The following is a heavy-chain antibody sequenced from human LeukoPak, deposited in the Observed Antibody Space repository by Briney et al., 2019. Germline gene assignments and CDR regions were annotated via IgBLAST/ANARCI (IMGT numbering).Heavy chain of an antibody. CDR2: ISSSSNTI. V-gene: IGHV3-48*04. J-gene: IGHJ5*02. Sequence: QPGGSLRLSCAASRFTFSSYSMNWVRQAPGKGLEWVSYISSSSNTIYYADSVKGRFTISRDNAKKSLYLQMNSLRAEDTAVYYCARGGITIFGVVTSWGQGTLVTVSS. CDR3: ARGGITIFGVVTS. D-gene: IGHD3-3*01. CDR1: RFTFSSYS.